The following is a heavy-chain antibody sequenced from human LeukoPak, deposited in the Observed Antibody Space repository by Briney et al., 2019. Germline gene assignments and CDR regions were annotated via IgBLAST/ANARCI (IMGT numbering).Heavy chain of an antibody. J-gene: IGHJ3*01. V-gene: IGHV1-18*01. Sequence: ASVKVSRKASGYTFADYGISWVRQAPGQGLEWMGWISAYNDNRKYALKFQGRVSMTTDTSTNTAYMEVRSLRSDDTAVYYCAKANWNDVLVFWRSDSFDVWGQGTMVTVSS. CDR3: AKANWNDVLVFWRSDSFDV. CDR1: GYTFADYG. D-gene: IGHD1-1*01. CDR2: ISAYNDNR.